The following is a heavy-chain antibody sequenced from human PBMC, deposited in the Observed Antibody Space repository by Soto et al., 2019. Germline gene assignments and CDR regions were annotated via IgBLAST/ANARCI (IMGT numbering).Heavy chain of an antibody. CDR1: GFICSSYD. Sequence: GGSLRLSCAVSGFICSSYDMSWVRQAPGKGLEWVSTILVGGSTHYEDSVKGRFTISRDTSKNTVYLQMNSLAAGDTAFYYCAKATATSGGAFEIYGQGTMVTVSS. V-gene: IGHV3-23*01. CDR2: ILVGGST. CDR3: AKATATSGGAFEI. D-gene: IGHD1-1*01. J-gene: IGHJ3*02.